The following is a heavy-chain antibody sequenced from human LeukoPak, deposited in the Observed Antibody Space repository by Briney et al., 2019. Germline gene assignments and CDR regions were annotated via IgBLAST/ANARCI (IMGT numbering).Heavy chain of an antibody. J-gene: IGHJ4*02. Sequence: PSETLSLTCAVYGGSFSCYYWSWIRQPPGKGLEWIGEINHSGSTNYNPSLKSRVTISVDTSKNQFSLKLSSVTAADTAVYYCARGVAYYDFWSGYPYYFDYWGQGTLVTVSS. CDR3: ARGVAYYDFWSGYPYYFDY. CDR2: INHSGST. CDR1: GGSFSCYY. D-gene: IGHD3-3*01. V-gene: IGHV4-34*01.